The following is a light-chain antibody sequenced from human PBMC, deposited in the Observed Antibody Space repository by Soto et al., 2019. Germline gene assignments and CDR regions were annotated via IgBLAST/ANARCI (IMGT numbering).Light chain of an antibody. V-gene: IGKV3-20*01. CDR2: GAS. J-gene: IGKJ1*01. CDR3: HQYGTSPWT. CDR1: ETVTSDY. Sequence: EVVLTQSPGTLSLSPGERATLSCRASETVTSDYLAWYQQKPGQAPMLLFYGASRRAAGIPDRFSGSGSGTDFTLIISRLEPEDFVVYYCHQYGTSPWTFGQGTKVEIK.